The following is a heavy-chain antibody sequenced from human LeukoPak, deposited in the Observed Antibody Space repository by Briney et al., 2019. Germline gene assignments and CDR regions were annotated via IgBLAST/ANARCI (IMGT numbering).Heavy chain of an antibody. CDR1: GGSISSGDYY. Sequence: SETLSLTCTVSGGSISSGDYYWSWIRQPPGKGLEWIGYIYYSGSTYYNPSLRSRVTISVDTSKNQFSLRLSSVTAADTAVYYCAREDREAYQLLSNWGQGTLVTVSS. CDR3: AREDREAYQLLSN. D-gene: IGHD2-2*01. J-gene: IGHJ4*02. CDR2: IYYSGST. V-gene: IGHV4-30-4*08.